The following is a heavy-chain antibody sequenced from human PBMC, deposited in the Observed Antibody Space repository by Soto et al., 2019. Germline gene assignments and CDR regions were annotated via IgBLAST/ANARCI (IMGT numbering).Heavy chain of an antibody. J-gene: IGHJ6*02. CDR3: ARDLRGLLWFGELLWAAGMDV. CDR2: ISYDGSNK. D-gene: IGHD3-10*01. Sequence: GSLRLSCAASGFTFSSYAMHWVRQAPGKGLEWVAVISYDGSNKYYADSVKGRFTISRDNSKNTLYLQMNSLRAEDTAVYYCARDLRGLLWFGELLWAAGMDVWRQGTTVTVSS. V-gene: IGHV3-30-3*01. CDR1: GFTFSSYA.